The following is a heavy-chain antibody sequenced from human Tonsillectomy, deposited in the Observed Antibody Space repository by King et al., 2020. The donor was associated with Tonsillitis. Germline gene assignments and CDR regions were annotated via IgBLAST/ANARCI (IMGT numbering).Heavy chain of an antibody. D-gene: IGHD6-19*01. Sequence: VQLVETGGGLIQPGGSLRLSCAASGVTVSSNYMSWVRQAPGKGLEWVSVIYSGGSTHNADSVKGRFTISRDNSKNTGYLQMNSLRAEDTAVYYCARGPGYSRGWYGSWFDPWGQGTLVTVSS. J-gene: IGHJ5*02. CDR2: IYSGGST. CDR3: ARGPGYSRGWYGSWFDP. V-gene: IGHV3-53*02. CDR1: GVTVSSNY.